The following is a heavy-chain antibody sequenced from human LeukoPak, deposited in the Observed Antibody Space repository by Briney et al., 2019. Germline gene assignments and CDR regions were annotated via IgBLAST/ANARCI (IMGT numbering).Heavy chain of an antibody. J-gene: IGHJ4*02. CDR3: AKDLEMVRGVTPVCFDY. CDR2: ISGSGGST. Sequence: AGGSLRLSCAASGFTFSSYAMSWVRQAPGKGLEWVSAISGSGGSTYYADSVKGRFTISRDNSKNTLYLQMNSLRAEDTAVYYCAKDLEMVRGVTPVCFDYWGQGTLVTVSS. V-gene: IGHV3-23*01. CDR1: GFTFSSYA. D-gene: IGHD3-10*01.